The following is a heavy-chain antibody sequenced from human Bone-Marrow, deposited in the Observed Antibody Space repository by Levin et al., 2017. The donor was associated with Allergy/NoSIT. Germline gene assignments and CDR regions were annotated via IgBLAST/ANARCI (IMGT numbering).Heavy chain of an antibody. D-gene: IGHD3-10*01. CDR3: ARVLYYYGSGLKGAYGMDV. Sequence: TLSLTCTFSGFSLSTSGMCVSWIRQPPGKALEWLALIDWDDDKYYSTSLKTRLTISKDTSKNQVVLTMTNMDPVDTATYYCARVLYYYGSGLKGAYGMDVWGQGTTVTVSS. V-gene: IGHV2-70*01. CDR2: IDWDDDK. CDR1: GFSLSTSGMC. J-gene: IGHJ6*02.